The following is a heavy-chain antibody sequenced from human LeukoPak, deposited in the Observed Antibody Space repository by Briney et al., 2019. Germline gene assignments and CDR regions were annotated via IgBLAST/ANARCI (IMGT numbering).Heavy chain of an antibody. CDR1: GDTFTTYD. Sequence: ASVKVSCKASGDTFTTYDVNCVRQATGQGLEWMGWMNPNSGNTGYAQKFQGRLTMTRNTSISTAYMVLSSPRSDDTAVYYCVRTAGIFWCRAYYFDSWGQGTLVTVSS. J-gene: IGHJ4*02. CDR2: MNPNSGNT. CDR3: VRTAGIFWCRAYYFDS. V-gene: IGHV1-8*01. D-gene: IGHD3-3*02.